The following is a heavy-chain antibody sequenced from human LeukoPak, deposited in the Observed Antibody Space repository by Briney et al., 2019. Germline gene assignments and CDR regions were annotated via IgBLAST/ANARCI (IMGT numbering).Heavy chain of an antibody. CDR2: IYTSGST. D-gene: IGHD3-16*01. CDR3: ARAGLRGAFDY. V-gene: IGHV4-61*02. Sequence: PSQTLSLTCTVSGGSISSGSYYWSWIRQPAGKGLEWIGRIYTSGSTNYNPSLKSRVTISVDTSKNQFSLKLSSVTAADTAVYYCARAGLRGAFDYWGQGTLVTVSS. CDR1: GGSISSGSYY. J-gene: IGHJ4*02.